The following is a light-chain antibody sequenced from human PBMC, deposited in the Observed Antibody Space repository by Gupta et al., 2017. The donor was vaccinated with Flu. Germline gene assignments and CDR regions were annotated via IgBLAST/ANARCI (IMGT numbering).Light chain of an antibody. V-gene: IGKV1-5*03. J-gene: IGKJ4*01. Sequence: DIQMTQSPSTLSASVGDRVTITCRASQSINNWLALYQVRPGRDPKLLIYKASNLESGVPSRFSGSESGTAFTITISSRQHDDSGTYYCQQHHSYPLTFGGGTRVEIK. CDR2: KAS. CDR1: QSINNW. CDR3: QQHHSYPLT.